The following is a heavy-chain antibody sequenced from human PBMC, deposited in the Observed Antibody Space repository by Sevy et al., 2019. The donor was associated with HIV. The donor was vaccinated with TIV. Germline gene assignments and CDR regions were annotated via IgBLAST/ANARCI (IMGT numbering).Heavy chain of an antibody. CDR2: ISSSGSII. CDR1: GLTFSDYY. V-gene: IGHV3-11*01. Sequence: GGSLRLSCAASGLTFSDYYMSWIRQAPGKGLEWVSYISSSGSIIYYADSVKGRFTISRDNAKNSLYLQMNSLRAEDTAVYYCARLYCSGGSCYGGGYFQHWGQGTLVTVSS. J-gene: IGHJ1*01. CDR3: ARLYCSGGSCYGGGYFQH. D-gene: IGHD2-15*01.